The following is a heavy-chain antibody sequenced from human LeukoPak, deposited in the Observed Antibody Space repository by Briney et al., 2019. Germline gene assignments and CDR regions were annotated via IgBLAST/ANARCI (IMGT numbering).Heavy chain of an antibody. CDR1: GYTFTSYG. CDR3: AREETKRDRGGYYYDSSGYYNAFDI. D-gene: IGHD3-22*01. J-gene: IGHJ3*02. CDR2: ISAYNGNT. Sequence: ASVKVSCKASGYTFTSYGISWVRQAPGQGLEWMGWISAYNGNTNYAQKLQGRVTMTTDTSTSTAYMELRSLRSDDTAVYYCAREETKRDRGGYYYDSSGYYNAFDIWGQGTMVTVSS. V-gene: IGHV1-18*01.